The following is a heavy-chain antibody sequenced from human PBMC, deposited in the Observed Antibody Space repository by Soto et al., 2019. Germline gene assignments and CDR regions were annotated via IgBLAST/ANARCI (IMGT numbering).Heavy chain of an antibody. CDR1: GGSVSSDTHY. CDR2: IYSSGST. CDR3: ARFVRSCSGTTCYTRADV. J-gene: IGHJ6*02. Sequence: SETLSLTCTVSGGSVSSDTHYWSWIRQPPGKRLGWIGFIYSSGSTNYNPSLKSRVTMSVDTSKNQFSLKLRSVIVADTAVYHCARFVRSCSGTTCYTRADVWGQGTTVTVSS. D-gene: IGHD2-2*02. V-gene: IGHV4-61*01.